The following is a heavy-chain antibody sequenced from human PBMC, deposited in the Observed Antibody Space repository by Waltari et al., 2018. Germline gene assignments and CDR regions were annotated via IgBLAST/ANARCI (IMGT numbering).Heavy chain of an antibody. CDR1: GFTCDDYA. J-gene: IGHJ4*02. Sequence: EVQLVESGGGLVQPGRSLRLSCAASGFTCDDYAMHWVRQAPGKGLEWVSGISWNSGSIGYADSVKGRFTISRDNAKNSLYLQMNSLRAEDTALYYCAKDPLVGATNPSFDYWGQGTLVTVSS. CDR3: AKDPLVGATNPSFDY. D-gene: IGHD1-26*01. V-gene: IGHV3-9*01. CDR2: ISWNSGSI.